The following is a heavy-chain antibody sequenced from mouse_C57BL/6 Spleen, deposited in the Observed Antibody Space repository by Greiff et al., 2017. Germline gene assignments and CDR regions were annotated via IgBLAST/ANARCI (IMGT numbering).Heavy chain of an antibody. V-gene: IGHV5-17*01. CDR1: GFTFSDYG. CDR3: ARPDWDGYYFDY. D-gene: IGHD4-1*01. CDR2: ISSGSSTI. J-gene: IGHJ2*01. Sequence: EVNVVESGGGLVKPGGSLKLSCAASGFTFSDYGMHWVRQAPEKGLEWVAYISSGSSTIYYADTVKGRFTISRDNAKNTLFLQMTSLRSEDTAMYYCARPDWDGYYFDYWGQGTTLTVSS.